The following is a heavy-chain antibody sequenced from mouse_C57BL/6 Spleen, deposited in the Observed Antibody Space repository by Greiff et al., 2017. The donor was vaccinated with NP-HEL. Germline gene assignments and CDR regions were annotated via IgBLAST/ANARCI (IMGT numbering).Heavy chain of an antibody. CDR2: INSDGGST. Sequence: EVKLMESGGGLVQPGESLKLSCESNEYEFPSHDMSWVRKTPEKRLELVAAINSDGGSTYYPDTMERRFIISRDNTKKTLYLQMSSLRSEDTALYYWARHEGDYEGLAYWGQGTLVTVSA. CDR1: EYEFPSHD. CDR3: ARHEGDYEGLAY. D-gene: IGHD2-4*01. V-gene: IGHV5-2*01. J-gene: IGHJ3*01.